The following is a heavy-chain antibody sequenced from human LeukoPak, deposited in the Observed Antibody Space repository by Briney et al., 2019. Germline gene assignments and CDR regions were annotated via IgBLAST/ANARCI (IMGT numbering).Heavy chain of an antibody. CDR1: GYTFTSYG. Sequence: ASVKVSCKASGYTFTSYGISWVRQAPGQGLEWMGWISAYNGNTNYAQKLQGRVTMTTDTSTSTAYMELRSLRSDDTAVYYCARDGDTMVRGGGGFDYWGQGTLVTVSS. V-gene: IGHV1-18*01. J-gene: IGHJ4*02. CDR2: ISAYNGNT. CDR3: ARDGDTMVRGGGGFDY. D-gene: IGHD3-10*01.